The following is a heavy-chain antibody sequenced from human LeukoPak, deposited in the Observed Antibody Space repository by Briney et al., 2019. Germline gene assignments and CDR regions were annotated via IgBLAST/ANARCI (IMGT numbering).Heavy chain of an antibody. J-gene: IGHJ5*02. D-gene: IGHD6-19*01. V-gene: IGHV1-3*01. CDR2: INAGNGNT. CDR1: GYTFTSYA. Sequence: ASVKVSCKASGYTFTSYAMHWVRQAPGQRLEWMGWINAGNGNTKYSRKFQGRVTITRDTSASTAYMELSSLRSEDTAVYYCARAPAVAGFNWFDPWGQGTLVTVSS. CDR3: ARAPAVAGFNWFDP.